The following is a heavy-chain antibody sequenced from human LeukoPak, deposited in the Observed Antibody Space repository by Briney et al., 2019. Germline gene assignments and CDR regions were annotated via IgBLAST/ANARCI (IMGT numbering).Heavy chain of an antibody. J-gene: IGHJ3*02. V-gene: IGHV4-59*11. CDR1: GGSISSHY. CDR2: IYYSGST. Sequence: PSETLSLTCTVSGGSISSHYWSWLRQPPGKGRVWIGYIYYSGSTNYNPSLKSRVTISVDTSKNQFSLKLSSVTAADTAVYYCASAVGIWGQGTMVTVSS. CDR3: ASAVGI.